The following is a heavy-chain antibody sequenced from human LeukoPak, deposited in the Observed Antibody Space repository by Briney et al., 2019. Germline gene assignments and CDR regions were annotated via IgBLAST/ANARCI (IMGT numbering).Heavy chain of an antibody. Sequence: GGSLRHSCASSRFTFSNYAMSWVRPAPGKGREWVSPISGNASSTYHPHTLKGGFTISREKSNNTLYLQINNQRADDTPVYYCAMRAVPRHRLHDAFDFWGQGTVVSVSS. CDR3: AMRAVPRHRLHDAFDF. V-gene: IGHV3-23*01. D-gene: IGHD6-25*01. J-gene: IGHJ3*01. CDR2: ISGNASST. CDR1: RFTFSNYA.